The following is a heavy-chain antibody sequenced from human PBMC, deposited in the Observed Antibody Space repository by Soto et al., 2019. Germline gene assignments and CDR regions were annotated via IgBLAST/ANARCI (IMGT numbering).Heavy chain of an antibody. CDR3: ARKMAETYYYDSRGYSDY. CDR2: ISAYNGNT. V-gene: IGHV1-18*01. D-gene: IGHD3-22*01. Sequence: GASVKVSCKASGYTFTSYGISWVRQAPGQGLEWMGWISAYNGNTNYAQKLQGRVTMTTDTSTSTAYMELRSLRSDDTAVYYCARKMAETYYYDSRGYSDYWGQGALVTVSS. J-gene: IGHJ4*02. CDR1: GYTFTSYG.